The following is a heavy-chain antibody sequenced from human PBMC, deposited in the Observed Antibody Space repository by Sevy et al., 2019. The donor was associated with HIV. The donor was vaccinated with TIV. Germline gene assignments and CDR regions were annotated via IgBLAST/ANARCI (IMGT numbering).Heavy chain of an antibody. V-gene: IGHV3-30-3*01. CDR1: GFIFSSYA. CDR3: AREPLPYTSGWYEYFDY. CDR2: ISYDGSNK. D-gene: IGHD6-19*01. J-gene: IGHJ4*02. Sequence: GGSLRLSCAPSGFIFSSYAMHWVRQAPGKGLEWVAVISYDGSNKYYATSVKGRFTISRDNSKNTLFLQMNSLRAEDAAIYYCAREPLPYTSGWYEYFDYWGQGTLVTVSS.